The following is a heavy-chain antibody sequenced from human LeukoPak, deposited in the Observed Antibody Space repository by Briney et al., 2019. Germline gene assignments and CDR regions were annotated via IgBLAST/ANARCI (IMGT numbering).Heavy chain of an antibody. V-gene: IGHV4-59*11. Sequence: SETLSLTCSVSGASISSHYWSWIRQPPGKGLEWIGYIYYSVRTNYNPSLKSRVTISVDMPNNQFSLKMSSVTAADTAVYYCARTGDGYNYYNYYYMDVWGKGTMVTVSS. CDR3: ARTGDGYNYYNYYYMDV. CDR1: GASISSHY. CDR2: IYYSVRT. D-gene: IGHD5-24*01. J-gene: IGHJ6*03.